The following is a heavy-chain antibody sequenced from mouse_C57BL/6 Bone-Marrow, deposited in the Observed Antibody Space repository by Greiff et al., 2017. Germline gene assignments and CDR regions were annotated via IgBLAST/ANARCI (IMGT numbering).Heavy chain of an antibody. J-gene: IGHJ4*01. D-gene: IGHD2-10*01. CDR3: ARPFYGNLYYAMDY. CDR2: ISNGCGST. Sequence: EVKLVESGGGLVQPGGSLTLSCAASGFTFSDYYMYWVRQTPEKRLEWVAYISNGCGSTYYPDTVKGRFTISRDNAKNTLYLQMSRLKSEDTAMYYCARPFYGNLYYAMDYWGQGTSVTVSS. CDR1: GFTFSDYY. V-gene: IGHV5-12*01.